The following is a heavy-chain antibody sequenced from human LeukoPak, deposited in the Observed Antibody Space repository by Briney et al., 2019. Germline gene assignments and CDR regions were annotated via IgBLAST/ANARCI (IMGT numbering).Heavy chain of an antibody. D-gene: IGHD6-13*01. CDR2: ISGSGGST. CDR1: GFTFSSYA. V-gene: IGHV3-23*01. CDR3: AKGSVAAAGPSAFDI. J-gene: IGHJ3*02. Sequence: QAGGSLRLSCAASGFTFSSYALSWVRQAPGKGLEWVSAISGSGGSTYYADSVKGRLTISRDNSKNTLYLQMNSLRAEDTAVYYCAKGSVAAAGPSAFDIWGQGTMVTVSS.